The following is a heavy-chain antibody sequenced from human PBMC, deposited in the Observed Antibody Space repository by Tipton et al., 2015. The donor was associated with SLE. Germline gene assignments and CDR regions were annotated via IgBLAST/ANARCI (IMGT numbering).Heavy chain of an antibody. J-gene: IGHJ4*02. CDR1: GGSFSSDTYL. CDR3: AGRGDLVVVTAYLDY. Sequence: TLSLTCTVSGGSFSSDTYLWGWIRQPPGKGLEWIGDIYYTGSTYYNPSLKSRVTISVDTSKNQFSLKLSSVTAADTAVYYWAGRGDLVVVTAYLDYWGQGTLVTVSS. D-gene: IGHD2-21*02. V-gene: IGHV4-39*07. CDR2: IYYTGST.